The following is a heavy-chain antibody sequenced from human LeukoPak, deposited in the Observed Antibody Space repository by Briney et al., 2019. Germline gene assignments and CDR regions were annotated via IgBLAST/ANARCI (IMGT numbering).Heavy chain of an antibody. J-gene: IGHJ6*03. D-gene: IGHD3-3*01. CDR1: GGSISSGSYY. V-gene: IGHV4-61*01. CDR2: IYYSGST. CDR3: ARGVFWSGYYYYYYMDV. Sequence: PSETLSLTCTVSGGSISSGSYYWSWIRQPPGKGLEWIGYIYYSGSTNYNPSLKSRVTISVATSKNQLSLKLSSVTAADTAVYYCARGVFWSGYYYYYYMDVWSKGTTVTVSS.